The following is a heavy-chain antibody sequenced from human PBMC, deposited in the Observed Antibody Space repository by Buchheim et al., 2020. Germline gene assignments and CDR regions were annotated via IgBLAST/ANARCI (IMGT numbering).Heavy chain of an antibody. CDR1: GYTFTGYY. V-gene: IGHV1-2*04. J-gene: IGHJ6*02. CDR3: AREAVVPATTGYYYYYYGMDV. D-gene: IGHD2-2*01. Sequence: QVQLVQSGAEVKKPGASVKVSCKASGYTFTGYYMHWVRQAPGQGLECMGWINPNSGGTNYAQKFQGWITMTRDTSISTAYMELSRLRSDDTAVYYCAREAVVPATTGYYYYYYGMDVWGQGTT. CDR2: INPNSGGT.